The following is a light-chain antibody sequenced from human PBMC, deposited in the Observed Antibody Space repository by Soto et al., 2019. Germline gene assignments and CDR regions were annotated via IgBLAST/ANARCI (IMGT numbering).Light chain of an antibody. J-gene: IGKJ3*01. V-gene: IGKV3-11*01. Sequence: EIVLTQSLATLSLSPGESATLSCRASQSVSSYLAWYQQKPGQAPRLLIYDASNRATGIPARFSGSGSGTDFTLTISSLEPEDFAVYYCQQRSNWLTFGPGTKVDIK. CDR3: QQRSNWLT. CDR2: DAS. CDR1: QSVSSY.